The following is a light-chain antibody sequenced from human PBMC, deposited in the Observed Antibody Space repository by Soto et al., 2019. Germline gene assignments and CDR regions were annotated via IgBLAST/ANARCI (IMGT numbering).Light chain of an antibody. CDR1: HDITSF. J-gene: IGKJ5*01. Sequence: DIQMTKSQSSLSASVGDRVPITCQASHDITSFLNWDQHKPGRAPKLLICDASILEAGVPTRFRGSGSETHATIAISSLEPENVATYDCQRCDDLHIVGHGT. CDR2: DAS. V-gene: IGKV1-33*01. CDR3: QRCDDLHI.